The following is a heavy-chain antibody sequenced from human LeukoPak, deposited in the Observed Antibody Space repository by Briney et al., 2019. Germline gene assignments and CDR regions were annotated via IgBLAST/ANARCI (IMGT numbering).Heavy chain of an antibody. CDR3: AREGCSGGSCYSVHTSFDY. V-gene: IGHV1-2*02. Sequence: ASVKVSCKASGYTFTGYYMHWVRQAPGQGLEWMGWINPNSGGTNYAQKFQGRVTMTRDTSISTAYMGLSRLRSDDTAVYYCAREGCSGGSCYSVHTSFDYWGQGTLVTVSS. J-gene: IGHJ4*02. D-gene: IGHD2-15*01. CDR1: GYTFTGYY. CDR2: INPNSGGT.